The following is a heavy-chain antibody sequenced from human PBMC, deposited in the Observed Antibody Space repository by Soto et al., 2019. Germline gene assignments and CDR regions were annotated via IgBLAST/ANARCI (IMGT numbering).Heavy chain of an antibody. CDR2: ISYDGSNK. J-gene: IGHJ6*02. V-gene: IGHV3-30*18. Sequence: QVQLVESGGGVVQPGRSLRLSCAASGFTFSSYGMPWVRQAPGKGLEGVAVISYDGSNKYYADSVKGRITISIDNSKNTLYLQMNSLRAEDTAVYYCAKDKRRYYYDSSGLGVMDVWGQGTTVTVSS. CDR3: AKDKRRYYYDSSGLGVMDV. CDR1: GFTFSSYG. D-gene: IGHD3-22*01.